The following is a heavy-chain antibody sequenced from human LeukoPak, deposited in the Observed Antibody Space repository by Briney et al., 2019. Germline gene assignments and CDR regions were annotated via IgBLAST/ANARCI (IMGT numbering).Heavy chain of an antibody. CDR1: GFTFCSYS. V-gene: IGHV3-21*01. Sequence: GGSLRLSCAASGFTFCSYSMNWVRQAPGKGLEWVSSISSSSSYIYYADSVKGRFTISRDNAKNSLYLQMNSLRAEDTAVYYCAKATGSGYDLGIYYFDYWGQGTTVTVSS. CDR3: AKATGSGYDLGIYYFDY. CDR2: ISSSSSYI. J-gene: IGHJ4*03. D-gene: IGHD5-12*01.